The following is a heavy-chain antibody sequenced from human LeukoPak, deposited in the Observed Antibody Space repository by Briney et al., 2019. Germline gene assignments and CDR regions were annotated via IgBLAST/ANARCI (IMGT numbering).Heavy chain of an antibody. CDR2: INPNSGGT. CDR1: GYTFTGYY. J-gene: IGHJ3*02. CDR3: ARLVGATLSAFDI. D-gene: IGHD1-26*01. Sequence: ASVKVSCKASGYTFTGYYMHWVRQAPGQGLEWMGWINPNSGGTNYAQNFQGRVTMTRDTSISTAYMELSRLRSDDTAVYYCARLVGATLSAFDIWGQGTMVTVSS. V-gene: IGHV1-2*02.